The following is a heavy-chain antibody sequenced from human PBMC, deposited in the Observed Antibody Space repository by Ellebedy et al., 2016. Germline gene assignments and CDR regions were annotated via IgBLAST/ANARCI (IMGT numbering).Heavy chain of an antibody. J-gene: IGHJ4*02. CDR2: IYYSGST. V-gene: IGHV4-59*08. CDR1: GGSISSYY. D-gene: IGHD3-22*01. Sequence: SETLSLTCTVSGGSISSYYWSWIRQPPGKGLEWIGYIYYSGSTNYNPSLKSRVTISVDTSKNQFSLKLSSVTAADTAVYYCARLTYYYDSSGYYGPMDYWGQGTLVTVSS. CDR3: ARLTYYYDSSGYYGPMDY.